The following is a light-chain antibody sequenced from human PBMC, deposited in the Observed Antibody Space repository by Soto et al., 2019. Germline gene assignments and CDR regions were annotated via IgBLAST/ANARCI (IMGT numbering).Light chain of an antibody. CDR2: EVS. J-gene: IGLJ1*01. CDR1: SSDVGGYNY. Sequence: QSPLAQPASVSGSPGQSITISCTGTSSDVGGYNYVSWYQQHPGKAPKLMIYEVSNRPSGVSNRFSGSKSGNTASLTISGLQAEDEADYYCSSYTSSSTAYVFRHGTKV. CDR3: SSYTSSSTAYV. V-gene: IGLV2-14*01.